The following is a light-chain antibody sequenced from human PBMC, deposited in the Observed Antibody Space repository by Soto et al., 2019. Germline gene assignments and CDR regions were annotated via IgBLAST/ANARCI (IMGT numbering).Light chain of an antibody. CDR1: QSVSSN. V-gene: IGKV3-15*01. Sequence: EIVMTQSPATLSVSPGERATLSCRASQSVSSNLAWYQQKPGQAPRLLIYGASTRATAIPARFSGSGSGTEFRLTISSLQSEDFAVYYCQQYNSWPPLTCGQGTRLESK. CDR3: QQYNSWPPLT. CDR2: GAS. J-gene: IGKJ5*01.